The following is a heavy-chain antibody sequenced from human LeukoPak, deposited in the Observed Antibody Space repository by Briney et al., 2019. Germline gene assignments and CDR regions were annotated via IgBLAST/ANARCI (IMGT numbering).Heavy chain of an antibody. D-gene: IGHD4-11*01. Sequence: ASVKVSCKASGYTFTGYFMHWVRQAPGLGLEWMGLINPSSGSTTYAQRFQGRVTLTRDKSTGTVYLELSSLRSEDTAVYYCARLSNYSPPSFDYWGQGTLVTVSS. CDR2: INPSSGST. CDR3: ARLSNYSPPSFDY. CDR1: GYTFTGYF. J-gene: IGHJ4*02. V-gene: IGHV1-46*01.